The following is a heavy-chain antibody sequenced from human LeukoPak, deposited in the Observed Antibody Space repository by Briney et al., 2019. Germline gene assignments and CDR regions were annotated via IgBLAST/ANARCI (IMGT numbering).Heavy chain of an antibody. J-gene: IGHJ4*02. Sequence: SGGSLRLSCTASGFTFSSYWMHWVRQAPGKGLVWVSRINSDGSTTTYADSVKGRFTISRDNAKNTLYLQMNSLRVKDTAVYYCARPHTGFDSWGQGTLVTVSS. CDR2: INSDGSTT. V-gene: IGHV3-74*01. CDR1: GFTFSSYW. CDR3: ARPHTGFDS.